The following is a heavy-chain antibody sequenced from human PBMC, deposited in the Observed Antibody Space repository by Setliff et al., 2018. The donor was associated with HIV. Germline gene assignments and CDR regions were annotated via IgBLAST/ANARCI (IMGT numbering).Heavy chain of an antibody. CDR1: GYTFSNYG. D-gene: IGHD2-2*01. CDR3: ARGYCSSTSCYGIYYFDN. CDR2: ISAYNGNT. Sequence: ASVKVSCKASGYTFSNYGINWVRQAPGQGLEWMGWISAYNGNTKYAQKFQGRVTMTTDTSTSTAYMELRSLRADDTAVYYCARGYCSSTSCYGIYYFDNWGQGTPVTVSS. J-gene: IGHJ4*02. V-gene: IGHV1-18*01.